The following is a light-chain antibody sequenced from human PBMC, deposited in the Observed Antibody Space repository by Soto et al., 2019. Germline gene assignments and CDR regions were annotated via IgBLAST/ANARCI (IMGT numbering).Light chain of an antibody. CDR2: KAS. V-gene: IGKV1-5*03. CDR3: QQYNNHST. CDR1: QTISSW. J-gene: IGKJ1*01. Sequence: DIQMSQSPSTLSGSVGDRVTITCRASQTISSWWAWYQQKPGKAPKLLIYKASTSKSGGPSRISGSGSGTEFTLTISSLQPDDVASYYCQQYNNHSTFGQGTKVDIK.